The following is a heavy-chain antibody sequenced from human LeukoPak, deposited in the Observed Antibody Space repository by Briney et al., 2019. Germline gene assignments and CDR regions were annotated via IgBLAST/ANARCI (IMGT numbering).Heavy chain of an antibody. D-gene: IGHD1-14*01. Sequence: SSETLSLTCTVSLDSTTSNFWSWVRQPPGKGLEWIGEIHRSGSPNYNPSLQSRVTMSIDRSRNQIVLELSSVTAADTAVYYCAREILGGFNPGAYWGQGTLVTVSS. J-gene: IGHJ4*02. CDR3: AREILGGFNPGAY. V-gene: IGHV4-4*02. CDR1: LDSTTSNF. CDR2: IHRSGSP.